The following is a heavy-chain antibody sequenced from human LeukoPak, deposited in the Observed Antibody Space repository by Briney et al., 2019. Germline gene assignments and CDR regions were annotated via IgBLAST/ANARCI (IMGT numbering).Heavy chain of an antibody. J-gene: IGHJ4*02. D-gene: IGHD1-7*01. CDR3: ARDRKLELPPRYFDY. Sequence: ASVKVSCKASGYTFTSYYMHWVRQAPGQGLEWMGIINPSGGSTSYAQKFQGRVTMTRDTSTSTVYMELSSLRSEDTAVYYCARDRKLELPPRYFDYWGQGTRVTVS. CDR2: INPSGGST. CDR1: GYTFTSYY. V-gene: IGHV1-46*01.